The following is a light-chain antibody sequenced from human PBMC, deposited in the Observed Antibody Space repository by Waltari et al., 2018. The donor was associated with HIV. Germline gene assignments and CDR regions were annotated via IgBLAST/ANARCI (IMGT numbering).Light chain of an antibody. CDR1: SLRTYY. CDR2: GKH. J-gene: IGLJ1*01. CDR3: NSRDSSGDLYV. V-gene: IGLV3-19*01. Sequence: SSELTQDPAVSVALGQTVRLTCQGDSLRTYYASWYQQKPGQAPVLVFFGKHNRPSGIPDRFSGSTSGNTASLTITGAQAEDEADYYCNSRDSSGDLYVFGTATKVTVL.